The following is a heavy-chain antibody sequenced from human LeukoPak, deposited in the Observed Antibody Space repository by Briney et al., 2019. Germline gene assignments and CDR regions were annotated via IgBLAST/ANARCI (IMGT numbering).Heavy chain of an antibody. CDR2: ISGSGGST. Sequence: GGSLRLSCAASGFTFSSYSMNWVRQAPGKGLEWVSAISGSGGSTYYADSVKGRFTISRDNSKNTLYLQMNSLRAEDTAVYYCAKESGVQLWLGIVDYWGQGTPVTVSS. CDR1: GFTFSSYS. CDR3: AKESGVQLWLGIVDY. J-gene: IGHJ4*01. V-gene: IGHV3-23*01. D-gene: IGHD5-18*01.